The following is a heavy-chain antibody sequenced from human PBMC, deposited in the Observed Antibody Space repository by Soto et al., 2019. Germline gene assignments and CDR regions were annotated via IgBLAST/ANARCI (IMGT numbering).Heavy chain of an antibody. CDR1: GGTFSSYA. CDR2: IIPIFGTA. Sequence: QVQLVQSGAEVKKPGSSVKVSCKASGGTFSSYAISWVRQAPGQGLEWMGGIIPIFGTANYAQKFQGRVTITADESTSTAYMELSSLRSEDTAVYYCARVWRMERGYSAYERVDWFDPWGQGTLVTVSS. CDR3: ARVWRMERGYSAYERVDWFDP. J-gene: IGHJ5*02. V-gene: IGHV1-69*01. D-gene: IGHD5-12*01.